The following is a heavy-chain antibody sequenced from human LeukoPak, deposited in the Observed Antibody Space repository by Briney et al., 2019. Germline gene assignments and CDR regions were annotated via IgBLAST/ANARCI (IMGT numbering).Heavy chain of an antibody. CDR3: AMKSGYTYGFNY. V-gene: IGHV3-48*02. Sequence: GGSLRLSCAASGFTFSSYSPNWVRQAPGKGLEWLSNISTSSNTIYYADSVKGRFTISRDNAKNSLYLQMNSMREEDTAVYYCAMKSGYTYGFNYWGQGTLVTVSS. D-gene: IGHD5-18*01. CDR1: GFTFSSYS. CDR2: ISTSSNTI. J-gene: IGHJ4*02.